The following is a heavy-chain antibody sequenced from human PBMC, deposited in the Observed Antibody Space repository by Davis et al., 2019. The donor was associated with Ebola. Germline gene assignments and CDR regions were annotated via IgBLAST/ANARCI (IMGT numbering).Heavy chain of an antibody. Sequence: GGSLRLSCAASGFTFSAYSMHWVRQAPGKGLEWVAVIWYDGSNKYYADSVKGRFTISRDNSKNTLYLQMNSLRAEDTAVYYCARDSGDSSGWYGGSWLDYWGQGTLVTVSS. J-gene: IGHJ4*02. CDR2: IWYDGSNK. V-gene: IGHV3-33*08. D-gene: IGHD6-19*01. CDR3: ARDSGDSSGWYGGSWLDY. CDR1: GFTFSAYS.